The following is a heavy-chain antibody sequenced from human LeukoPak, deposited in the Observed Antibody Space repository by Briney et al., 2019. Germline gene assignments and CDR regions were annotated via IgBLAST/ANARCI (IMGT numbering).Heavy chain of an antibody. J-gene: IGHJ4*02. D-gene: IGHD6-13*01. Sequence: GGSLRLSCAASGFTVSSNYIGWGRHAPGKGLEWVSVIYTDGRTYSADSMKGRFTLSRDNSKNTLYLQMSSLRAEDTAVYYCARRRAASWSFDSWGQGNLVTVSS. CDR3: ARRRAASWSFDS. CDR1: GFTVSSNY. CDR2: IYTDGRT. V-gene: IGHV3-66*04.